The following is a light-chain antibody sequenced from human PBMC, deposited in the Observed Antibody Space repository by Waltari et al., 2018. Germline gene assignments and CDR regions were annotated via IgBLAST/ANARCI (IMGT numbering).Light chain of an antibody. V-gene: IGKV3-20*01. CDR3: QKYGTHPAT. J-gene: IGKJ1*01. CDR1: QSVSRT. CDR2: DAS. Sequence: EIVLTQSPGTLSLSPGESDTLSCRASQSVSRTLAWYQQKAGQAPRLLIYDASSRATDIPDRFSGSGSGTDFSLTISRLEPEDFAVYYCQKYGTHPATFGQGTRVEIK.